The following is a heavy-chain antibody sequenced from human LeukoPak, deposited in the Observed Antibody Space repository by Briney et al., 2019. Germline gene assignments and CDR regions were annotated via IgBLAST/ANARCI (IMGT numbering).Heavy chain of an antibody. J-gene: IGHJ4*02. CDR2: IYYNGST. CDR3: ARLGLGERGPQVDY. CDR1: GGSISSSSYY. V-gene: IGHV4-39*01. Sequence: SETLSLTCTVSGGSISSSSYYWGWIRQPPWKGLEWIGSIYYNGSTYYNPSLKSRVTISVDTSKNQFSLKLSSVTAADTAVYYCARLGLGERGPQVDYWGQGTLVTVSS. D-gene: IGHD1-1*01.